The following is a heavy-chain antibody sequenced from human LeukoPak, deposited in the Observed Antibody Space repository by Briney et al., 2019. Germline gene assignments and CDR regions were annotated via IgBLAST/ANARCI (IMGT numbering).Heavy chain of an antibody. J-gene: IGHJ4*02. CDR2: IYTSGST. Sequence: SETLSLTCTVSGGSISSYYWSWIRQPPGKGLEWIGYIYTSGSTNYNPSLKSRVTISADTSKNQFSLKLSSVTAADTAVYYCAIGVPAAPFDYWGQGTLVTVSS. CDR1: GGSISSYY. CDR3: AIGVPAAPFDY. D-gene: IGHD2-2*01. V-gene: IGHV4-4*09.